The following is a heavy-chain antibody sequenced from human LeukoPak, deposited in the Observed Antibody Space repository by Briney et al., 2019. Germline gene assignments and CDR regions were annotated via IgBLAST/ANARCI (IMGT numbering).Heavy chain of an antibody. CDR1: GGTFSSYA. V-gene: IGHV1-18*01. CDR2: ISAYNGNA. Sequence: ASVKVSCKASGGTFSSYAISWVRQAPGQGLEWMGWISAYNGNANYAQKLQGRVTMTTDTSTSTAYMELRSLRSDDTAVYYCARDPGYSSGWYFDYWGQGTLVTVSS. J-gene: IGHJ4*02. CDR3: ARDPGYSSGWYFDY. D-gene: IGHD6-19*01.